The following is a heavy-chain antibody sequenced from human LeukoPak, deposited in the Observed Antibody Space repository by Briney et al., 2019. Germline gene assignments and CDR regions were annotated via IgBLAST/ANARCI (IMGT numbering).Heavy chain of an antibody. V-gene: IGHV3-7*03. CDR1: GFTFSSYW. CDR2: INLDGSEK. J-gene: IGHJ4*02. D-gene: IGHD6-19*01. Sequence: GGSLTLSCAASGFTFSSYWMNWGRQAPGKGLEWVAKINLDGSEKHYVDSVKGRFTISRDNAENSVYLQMSSLRVDDTAVYYCVRIIKYTGAWYTFDYWGQGTLVTVSS. CDR3: VRIIKYTGAWYTFDY.